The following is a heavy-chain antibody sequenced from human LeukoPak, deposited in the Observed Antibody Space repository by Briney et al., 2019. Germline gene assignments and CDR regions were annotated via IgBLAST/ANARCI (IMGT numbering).Heavy chain of an antibody. J-gene: IGHJ3*02. Sequence: GGSLRLSCAASGFTFSNYWMSWARQAPGKGLEWVANIKQDGSEKYYVDSVKGRFTISRDNAKNSLYLQMNSLRAEDTAVYYCAREPEDDAFDIWGQGTMVTVSS. V-gene: IGHV3-7*01. CDR3: AREPEDDAFDI. CDR2: IKQDGSEK. CDR1: GFTFSNYW.